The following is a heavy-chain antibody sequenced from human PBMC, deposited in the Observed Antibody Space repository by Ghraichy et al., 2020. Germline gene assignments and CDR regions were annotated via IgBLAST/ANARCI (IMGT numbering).Heavy chain of an antibody. CDR3: ARGGVARPGY. V-gene: IGHV4-34*01. J-gene: IGHJ4*02. D-gene: IGHD6-6*01. CDR1: GGSFSGYY. Sequence: ETLSLTCAVYGGSFSGYYWSWIRQPPGKGLEWIGEINHSGSTNYNPSLKSRVTISVDTSKNQFSLKLSSVTAADTAVYYCARGGVARPGYWGQGTLVTVSS. CDR2: INHSGST.